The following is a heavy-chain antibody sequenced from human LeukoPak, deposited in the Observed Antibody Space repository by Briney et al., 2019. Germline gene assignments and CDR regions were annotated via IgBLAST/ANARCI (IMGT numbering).Heavy chain of an antibody. CDR3: ARDHYYRSGSYYVY. CDR1: GFTFSSYW. V-gene: IGHV3-7*04. Sequence: PGGSLRLSCAASGFTFSSYWMSWVRQAPGKGLEWVANIKQDESEKYYVDSVKGRFTISRDNAKNSLYLQMNSLRAEDTAVYYCARDHYYRSGSYYVYWGQGTLVTVSS. D-gene: IGHD3-10*01. CDR2: IKQDESEK. J-gene: IGHJ4*02.